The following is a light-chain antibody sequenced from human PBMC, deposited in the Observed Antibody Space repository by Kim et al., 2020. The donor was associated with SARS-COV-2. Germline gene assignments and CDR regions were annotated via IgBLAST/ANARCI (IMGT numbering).Light chain of an antibody. CDR3: QQYGRALT. J-gene: IGKJ4*01. V-gene: IGKV3-20*01. CDR2: GTS. Sequence: EIVLTQSPGTLSLSPGERATLSCRASQSISYYYLAWYQQKPGQAPRLLIYGTSNRDTGIPDRFSGSGSETDFTLTISRLESEDFAVYYCQQYGRALTFGGGTKVDIK. CDR1: QSISYYY.